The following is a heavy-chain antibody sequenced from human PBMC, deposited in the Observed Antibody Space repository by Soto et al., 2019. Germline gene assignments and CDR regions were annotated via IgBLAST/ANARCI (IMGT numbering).Heavy chain of an antibody. J-gene: IGHJ4*02. CDR2: INHSGST. V-gene: IGHV4-34*01. D-gene: IGHD2-15*01. CDR1: GGSFSGYY. CDR3: ARGRIGGRVSYYFYY. Sequence: SETLSLTCAVYGGSFSGYYWSWIRQPPGKGLEWIGEINHSGSTNYNPSLKSRVTISVDTSKNQFSLKLSSVTAADTAVYYCARGRIGGRVSYYFYYLGQGDVVTVS.